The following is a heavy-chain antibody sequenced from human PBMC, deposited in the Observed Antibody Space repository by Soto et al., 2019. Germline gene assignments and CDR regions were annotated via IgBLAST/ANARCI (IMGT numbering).Heavy chain of an antibody. CDR1: GFTFSSYG. CDR3: ARGPWEGSGYYYYGMDV. V-gene: IGHV3-33*01. Sequence: GGSLRLSCAASGFTFSSYGMHWVRQAPGKGLEWVAVIWYDGSNKYYADSVKGRFTISRDNSKNTLYLQMNSLRAEDTAVYYCARGPWEGSGYYYYGMDVWGQGTTVTVSS. D-gene: IGHD3-10*01. J-gene: IGHJ6*02. CDR2: IWYDGSNK.